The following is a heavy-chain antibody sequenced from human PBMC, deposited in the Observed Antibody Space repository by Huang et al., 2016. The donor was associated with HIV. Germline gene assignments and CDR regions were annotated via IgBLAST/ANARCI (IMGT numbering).Heavy chain of an antibody. CDR2: HSSSRCGT. CDR3: TWGDNWFDP. V-gene: IGHV3-23*01. CDR1: GFSFSTYA. Sequence: DVQLLESGGGLVQPGGSLRLSCAASGFSFSTYAMSWVRQAPGKGLEWVSTHSSSRCGTYYADSVKGRFTISRDNSNNTLYLQMNSLRADDTTVYYCTWGDNWFDPWGRGTLVTVSS. J-gene: IGHJ5*02. D-gene: IGHD3-16*01.